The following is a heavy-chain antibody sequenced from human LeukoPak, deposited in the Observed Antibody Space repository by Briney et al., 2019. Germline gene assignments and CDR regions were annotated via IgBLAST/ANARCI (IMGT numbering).Heavy chain of an antibody. J-gene: IGHJ6*03. D-gene: IGHD5-18*01. V-gene: IGHV1-8*03. Sequence: ASVKVSCKASGYTFTGYYMHWVRQATGQGLEWMGWMNPNSGNTGYAQKFQGRVTITRNTSISTAYMELSSLRSEDTAVYYCARGQYSRAVGYYMDVWGKGTTVTVSS. CDR1: GYTFTGYY. CDR3: ARGQYSRAVGYYMDV. CDR2: MNPNSGNT.